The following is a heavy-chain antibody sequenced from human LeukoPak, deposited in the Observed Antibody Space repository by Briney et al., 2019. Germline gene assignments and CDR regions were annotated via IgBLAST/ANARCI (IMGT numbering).Heavy chain of an antibody. Sequence: ASVKVSCKASGYTFTSYGMSWVRQARGKGREWMGWISANSGNTNYVQKLRGRVAMTTDTSTSTVYMDLRSLRSDDTAVYYCARDIATVQHQDWGQGTLVTVSS. D-gene: IGHD1-1*01. CDR1: GYTFTSYG. CDR2: ISANSGNT. CDR3: ARDIATVQHQD. V-gene: IGHV1-18*01. J-gene: IGHJ4*02.